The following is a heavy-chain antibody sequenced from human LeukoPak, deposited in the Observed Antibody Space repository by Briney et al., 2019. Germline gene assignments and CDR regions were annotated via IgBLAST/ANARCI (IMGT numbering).Heavy chain of an antibody. J-gene: IGHJ4*02. V-gene: IGHV1-69*05. CDR1: GGTFSSYG. CDR3: ATGFSGSGTR. CDR2: IIPIFGTA. Sequence: SVKVSCKASGGTFSSYGISWVRQAPGQGLEWMGGIIPIFGTANYAQKFQGRVTMTRNTSISTAYMELSSLRSEDTAVYYCATGFSGSGTRWGQGTLVTVSS. D-gene: IGHD3-10*01.